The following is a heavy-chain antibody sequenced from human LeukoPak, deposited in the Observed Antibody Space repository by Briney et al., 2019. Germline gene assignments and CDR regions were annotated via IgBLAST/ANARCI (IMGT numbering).Heavy chain of an antibody. CDR1: GVSISSSNSY. CDR2: IYYSGNT. CDR3: GGQTGSGMFILP. J-gene: IGHJ5*02. D-gene: IGHD3-10*01. Sequence: SETLSLTCTVSGVSISSSNSYWGWIRQPPGKGLEWIGSIYYSGNTYYNASLKSQVSISIDTSKNQFSLKLTSVTAADTAVYYWGGQTGSGMFILPGGQGTLVTVSS. V-gene: IGHV4-39*01.